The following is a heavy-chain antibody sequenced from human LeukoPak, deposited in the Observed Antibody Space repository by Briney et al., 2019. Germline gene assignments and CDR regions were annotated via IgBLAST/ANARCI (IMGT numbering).Heavy chain of an antibody. D-gene: IGHD3-10*01. Sequence: PSETLSLTCDISRGFFSGYYWGWIRQPPGKGLERMGDINDSGTTKYNPTLKSRVTISVDTSKNQSSLKVKSVTAADTAVYYCARLPLGAFGEVLNFDSWGQGILVTVSS. J-gene: IGHJ4*02. CDR1: RGFFSGYY. CDR2: INDSGTT. CDR3: ARLPLGAFGEVLNFDS. V-gene: IGHV4-34*01.